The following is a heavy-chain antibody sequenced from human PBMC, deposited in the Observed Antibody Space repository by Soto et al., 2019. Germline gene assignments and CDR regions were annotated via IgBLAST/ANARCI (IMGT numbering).Heavy chain of an antibody. J-gene: IGHJ4*02. CDR2: IYYSGST. Sequence: SETLSLTCAIYGGSFSDYYCSWIRQSPGKGLEWIGYIYYSGSTNYNPSLKSRVTISVDTSKNQFSLKLSSVTAADTAVYYCARDDSNGNFDYWGQGTLVTVSS. V-gene: IGHV4-59*01. CDR1: GGSFSDYY. CDR3: ARDDSNGNFDY. D-gene: IGHD1-26*01.